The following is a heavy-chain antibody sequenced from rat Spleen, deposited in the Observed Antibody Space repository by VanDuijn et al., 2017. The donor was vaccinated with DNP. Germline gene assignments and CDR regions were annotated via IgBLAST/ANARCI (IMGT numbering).Heavy chain of an antibody. Sequence: EVQLVESGGGLVQPGRSLKLSCAASGFTFSDYYMAWVRQAPTKGLEWVASVSYDGSSTYYRDPVKGRFTISRDNAKSTLYLQMDSLRSEETATYYCTTVPLGIYWGQGVMVTVSS. J-gene: IGHJ2*01. CDR3: TTVPLGIY. V-gene: IGHV5-20*01. CDR2: VSYDGSST. CDR1: GFTFSDYY.